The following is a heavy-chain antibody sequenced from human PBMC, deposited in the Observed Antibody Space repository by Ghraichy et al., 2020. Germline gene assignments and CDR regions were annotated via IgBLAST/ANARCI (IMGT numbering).Heavy chain of an antibody. CDR2: IKRDGSEA. Sequence: GGSLRLSCAASGFTFSNYGMTWVRQAPGKGLEWVANIKRDGSEAHYVESVEGRFTISRDNAKSSLYLQMNSLRAEDAAVYYCTRDVSPYISTWFDDFDIWGQGTMVTVSS. V-gene: IGHV3-7*01. J-gene: IGHJ3*02. CDR3: TRDVSPYISTWFDDFDI. D-gene: IGHD6-13*01. CDR1: GFTFSNYG.